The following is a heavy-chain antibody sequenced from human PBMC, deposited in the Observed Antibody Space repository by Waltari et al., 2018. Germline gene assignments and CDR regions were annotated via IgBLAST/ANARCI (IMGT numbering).Heavy chain of an antibody. CDR1: GFDFNADT. CDR3: ARSSATGT. CDR2: ISANSHYI. V-gene: IGHV3-21*02. D-gene: IGHD1-1*01. Sequence: EMQLVESGGGLVKPGESLRLSCAASGFDFNADTMNWVCQAPGRGLEWVSGISANSHYIYYADSVKGRFTVSRDNARNSLYLQMDSLRVDDTGVYYCARSSATGTWGQGALVTVSS. J-gene: IGHJ1*01.